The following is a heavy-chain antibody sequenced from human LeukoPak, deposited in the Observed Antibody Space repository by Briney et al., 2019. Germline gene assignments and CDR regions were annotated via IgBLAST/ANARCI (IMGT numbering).Heavy chain of an antibody. D-gene: IGHD6-13*01. CDR2: IYYSGST. Sequence: SETLSLTCTVSGGSISSSSYYWGWIRQPPGKGLEWIGSIYYSGSTYYNPSLKSRVTISVDTSKNQFSLKLSSVTAADTAVYYCARIMAAAAGRHFDYWGQGTLVTVSS. CDR3: ARIMAAAAGRHFDY. V-gene: IGHV4-39*07. J-gene: IGHJ4*02. CDR1: GGSISSSSYY.